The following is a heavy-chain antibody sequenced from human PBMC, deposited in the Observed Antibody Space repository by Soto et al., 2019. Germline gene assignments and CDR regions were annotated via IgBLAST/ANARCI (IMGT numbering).Heavy chain of an antibody. CDR1: GFTFSSYG. CDR2: ISYDGSNK. CDR3: ASPTGDGSGWIDN. D-gene: IGHD6-19*01. Sequence: QVQLVESGGGVVQPGRSLRLSCAASGFTFSSYGMHWVRQAPGKGLEWVAVISYDGSNKYYADSVKGRFTISRDNSNNTLYLQMNSLRAEDTAGYYCASPTGDGSGWIDNWGQGTLVTVSS. J-gene: IGHJ4*02. V-gene: IGHV3-30*03.